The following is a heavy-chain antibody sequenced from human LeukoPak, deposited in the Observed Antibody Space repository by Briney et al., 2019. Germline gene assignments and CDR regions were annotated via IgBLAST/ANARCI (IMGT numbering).Heavy chain of an antibody. Sequence: PGGSLRLSCAASGFTFNSYSMNWVRQAPRKGLEWVSSISSSSSSIYYADSVKGRFTISRDNAKNSLYLQMNSLRAEDTAVYYCARASGDIVETATMGSYWGQGTLVTVSS. CDR3: ARASGDIVETATMGSY. D-gene: IGHD5-18*01. J-gene: IGHJ4*02. V-gene: IGHV3-21*01. CDR1: GFTFNSYS. CDR2: ISSSSSSI.